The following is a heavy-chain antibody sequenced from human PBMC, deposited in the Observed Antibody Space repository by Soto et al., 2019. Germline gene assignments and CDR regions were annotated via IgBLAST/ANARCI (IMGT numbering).Heavy chain of an antibody. CDR3: ARDSSSSEVTAIDP. CDR1: GYTFTSYA. V-gene: IGHV1-3*01. CDR2: INAGNGNT. D-gene: IGHD6-6*01. Sequence: ASVKVSCKASGYTFTSYAMHWVRQAPGQRLEWMGWINAGNGNTKYSQKFQGRVTITRDTSASTAYMELSSLRSEDTAVYYCARDSSSSEVTAIDPWGPGTLVTVSS. J-gene: IGHJ5*02.